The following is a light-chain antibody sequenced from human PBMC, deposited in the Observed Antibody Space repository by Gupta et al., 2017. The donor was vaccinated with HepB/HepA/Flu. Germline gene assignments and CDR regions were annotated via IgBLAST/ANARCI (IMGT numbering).Light chain of an antibody. CDR1: QSIDTH. Sequence: DIQMTQSPSSLSASVGDRITITCRASQSIDTHLNWYQQKVGKAPKFLIYAASSLQSGVPSRFSGSGSGTDFTLTINRLQPEDFATYYCQQSYSIPQTFGQGTKVEIK. CDR2: AAS. CDR3: QQSYSIPQT. V-gene: IGKV1-39*01. J-gene: IGKJ1*01.